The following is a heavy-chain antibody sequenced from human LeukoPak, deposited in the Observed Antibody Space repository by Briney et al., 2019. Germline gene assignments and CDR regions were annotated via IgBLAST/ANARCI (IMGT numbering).Heavy chain of an antibody. D-gene: IGHD4-23*01. CDR1: GGTFSSYA. V-gene: IGHV1-69*06. Sequence: SVTVSCKASGGTFSSYAISWVRQAPGQGLEWMGGIIPIFGTANYAQKFQGRVTITADKSTSTAYMELSSLRSEDTAVYYCARGGHDYGGNSGVDYWGQGTLVTVSS. CDR3: ARGGHDYGGNSGVDY. J-gene: IGHJ4*02. CDR2: IIPIFGTA.